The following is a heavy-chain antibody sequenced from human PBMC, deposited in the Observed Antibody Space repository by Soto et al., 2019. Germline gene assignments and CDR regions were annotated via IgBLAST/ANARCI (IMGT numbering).Heavy chain of an antibody. CDR1: GFTFSSYS. Sequence: GGSLRLSCAASGFTFSSYSLNWVRQAPGKGLEWVSYITSSGTTVYYADSVRGRFTISRDNAKNSLYLQMNSLRDDDTAVYYCAKPHDSSGYFFDYWGQGTLVTVSS. J-gene: IGHJ4*02. CDR2: ITSSGTTV. V-gene: IGHV3-48*02. D-gene: IGHD3-22*01. CDR3: AKPHDSSGYFFDY.